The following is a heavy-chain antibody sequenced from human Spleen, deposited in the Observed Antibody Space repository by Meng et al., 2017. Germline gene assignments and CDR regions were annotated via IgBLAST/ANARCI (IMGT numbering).Heavy chain of an antibody. V-gene: IGHV4-39*01. J-gene: IGHJ5*02. D-gene: IGHD6-19*01. Sequence: QPQLQESGPGLVKPSEALSLTCRVSGGSISTSGYYWGWIRQPPGKGLEWIGSIGHSGTTYYTPSLRRRVTVSIDTFKNQFSLEVTSVTAADTAVYYCVRSSGWVRTGFDPWGQGTLVTVSS. CDR1: GGSISTSGYY. CDR2: IGHSGTT. CDR3: VRSSGWVRTGFDP.